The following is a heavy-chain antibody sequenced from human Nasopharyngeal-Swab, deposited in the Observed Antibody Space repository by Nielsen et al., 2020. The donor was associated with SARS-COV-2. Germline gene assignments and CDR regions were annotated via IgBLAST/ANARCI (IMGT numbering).Heavy chain of an antibody. D-gene: IGHD1-20*01. CDR1: GGTFSSYA. V-gene: IGHV1-69*13. Sequence: SAKPSCKASGGTFSSYAISWLRPAPGQGLEWMGGIIPIFGTANYAQKFQGRVTITADESTSTAYMELSSLRSEDAAVYYCARWGITGTTSPWGQGTLVTVSS. J-gene: IGHJ5*02. CDR2: IIPIFGTA. CDR3: ARWGITGTTSP.